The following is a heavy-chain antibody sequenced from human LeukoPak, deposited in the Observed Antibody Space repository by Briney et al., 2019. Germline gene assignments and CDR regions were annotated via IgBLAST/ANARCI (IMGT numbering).Heavy chain of an antibody. CDR3: ARGARTAAGTFYFEY. V-gene: IGHV4-4*07. D-gene: IGHD6-13*01. CDR2: IYTSGST. J-gene: IGHJ4*02. Sequence: SETLSLTCTVSGGSISSYYWSWSRQPAGKGLGWSGRIYTSGSTNYNPSLKSRVTMSVDTSKNQFTLKLSSVTAADTAVYYCARGARTAAGTFYFEYWGQGTLVTVSS. CDR1: GGSISSYY.